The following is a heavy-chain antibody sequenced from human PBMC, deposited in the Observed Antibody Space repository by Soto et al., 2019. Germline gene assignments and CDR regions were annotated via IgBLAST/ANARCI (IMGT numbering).Heavy chain of an antibody. J-gene: IGHJ4*02. CDR2: IWYDGSNK. Sequence: QVQLVESGGGVVQPGRSLRLSCAASGFTFSSYGMHWVRQAPGKGLEWVAVIWYDGSNKYYADSVKGRFTISRDNSKNTLYLQMDSLRAEDTAVYYCARDHGGDYFDYWGQGTLVTVSS. D-gene: IGHD4-17*01. CDR3: ARDHGGDYFDY. V-gene: IGHV3-33*01. CDR1: GFTFSSYG.